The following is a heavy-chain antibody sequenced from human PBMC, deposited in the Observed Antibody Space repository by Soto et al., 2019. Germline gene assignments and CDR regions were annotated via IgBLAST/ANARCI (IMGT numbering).Heavy chain of an antibody. CDR2: IYYSGST. D-gene: IGHD1-26*01. Sequence: QLQLQESGPGLVKPSETLSLTCTVSGGSISSSSYYWGWIRQPPGKGLEWIGSIYYSGSTYYNPSLKSRVTISVDTSKNQCSLKLSSVTAADTAVYYCARQRAAAPATGFDYWGQGTLVTVSS. J-gene: IGHJ4*02. CDR1: GGSISSSSYY. V-gene: IGHV4-39*01. CDR3: ARQRAAAPATGFDY.